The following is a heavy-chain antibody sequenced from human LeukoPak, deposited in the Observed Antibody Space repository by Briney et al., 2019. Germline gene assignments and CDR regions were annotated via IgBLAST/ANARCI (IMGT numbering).Heavy chain of an antibody. D-gene: IGHD1-26*01. CDR1: GLTFSNNG. J-gene: IGHJ4*02. CDR3: AKDVADSGRYWDKFDY. CDR2: ISYSGGST. Sequence: GGSLRPSCAASGLTFSNNGMHWVRQAPGKGLEWVSGISYSGGSTYYADSVKGRFTISRDNSKNTLFLQMNSLRAEDTAVYYCAKDVADSGRYWDKFDYWGLGTQVTVSS. V-gene: IGHV3-23*01.